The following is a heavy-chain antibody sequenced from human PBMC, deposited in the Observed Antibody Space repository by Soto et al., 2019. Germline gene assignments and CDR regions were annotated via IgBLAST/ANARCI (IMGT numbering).Heavy chain of an antibody. D-gene: IGHD6-19*01. J-gene: IGHJ4*02. V-gene: IGHV3-30*18. CDR3: AKDYGSGWTMGDF. CDR1: GFTFRSYG. CDR2: ISYDGSNK. Sequence: QVQLVESGGGVVQPGRSLRLSCAASGFTFRSYGVHWVRQAPGKGLEWVAVISYDGSNKFYADSVKGRFTISRDNSKNTLYLKVNSLRAEDTAMYYCAKDYGSGWTMGDFWGQGTLVTVSS.